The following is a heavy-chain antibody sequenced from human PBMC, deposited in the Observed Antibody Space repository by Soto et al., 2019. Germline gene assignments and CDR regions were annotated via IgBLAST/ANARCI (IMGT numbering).Heavy chain of an antibody. V-gene: IGHV4-59*01. J-gene: IGHJ5*02. CDR3: ARVSMSTVSWGFDP. CDR2: IYNSGTT. CDR1: GDSITSNH. D-gene: IGHD4-4*01. Sequence: PSETLSLTCAVSGDSITSNHWNWIRQPPGRGLEWIGYIYNSGTTKYNPSLKSRVIISVDTSKNQLSLKLSSVTAADTAVYYCARVSMSTVSWGFDPWGQGTLVTV.